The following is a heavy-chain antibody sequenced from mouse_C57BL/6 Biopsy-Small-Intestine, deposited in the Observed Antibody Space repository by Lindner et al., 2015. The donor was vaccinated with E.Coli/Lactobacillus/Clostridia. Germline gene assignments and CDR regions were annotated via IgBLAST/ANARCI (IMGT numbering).Heavy chain of an antibody. CDR2: IFPGSGDT. J-gene: IGHJ2*01. D-gene: IGHD1-1*01. CDR3: AREAIPTVVADY. CDR1: GYSSTSYY. Sequence: VQLQESGPELVKPGASVKISCKASGYSSTSYYIHWVKQRPGQGLEWIGWIFPGSGDTKYNENFRGKASLTADTSSSTAYMQLSSLTSEDSAVYFCAREAIPTVVADYWGQGTTLTVSS. V-gene: IGHV1-66*01.